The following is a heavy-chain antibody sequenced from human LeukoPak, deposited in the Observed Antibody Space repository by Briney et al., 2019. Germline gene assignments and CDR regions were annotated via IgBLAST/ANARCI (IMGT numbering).Heavy chain of an antibody. CDR2: IKQDGSEK. CDR1: GFTFSSYW. J-gene: IGHJ6*03. D-gene: IGHD1-26*01. V-gene: IGHV3-7*01. Sequence: PGGSLRLSCAASGFTFSSYWMSWVRQAPGKGLEWVANIKQDGSEKYYVDSVKGRFTISRDNAKNSLYLQMNSLRAEDTAVYYCAREEGIVGADYYYYYYMDVWGKGTTVTVSS. CDR3: AREEGIVGADYYYYYYMDV.